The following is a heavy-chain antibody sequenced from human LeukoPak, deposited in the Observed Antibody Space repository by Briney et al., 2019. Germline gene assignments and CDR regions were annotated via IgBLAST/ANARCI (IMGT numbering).Heavy chain of an antibody. CDR2: IIPIFGTA. CDR3: AFLAVRGFIVDY. V-gene: IGHV1-69*13. D-gene: IGHD3-10*01. J-gene: IGHJ4*02. Sequence: ASVKVSCKASGGTFSSYAISWVRQAPGQGLEWMGGIIPIFGTANYAQKFQGRVTITADESTSTAYMELSSLRSEDTAVYYCAFLAVRGFIVDYWGQETLVTVSS. CDR1: GGTFSSYA.